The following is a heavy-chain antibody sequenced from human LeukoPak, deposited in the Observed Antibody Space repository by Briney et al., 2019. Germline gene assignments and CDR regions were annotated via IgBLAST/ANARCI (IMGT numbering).Heavy chain of an antibody. Sequence: SSVKVSCKSSGYTFTVYYMHWLRQAPAQGLEWMGWINPNSGGTNYAQKFQGRVTVTRDTSIRTAYMELSRLRSDDTAVYYCARVYLYGGNSSGFDYWGQGTLVTVSS. V-gene: IGHV1-2*02. CDR1: GYTFTVYY. CDR3: ARVYLYGGNSSGFDY. J-gene: IGHJ4*02. D-gene: IGHD4-23*01. CDR2: INPNSGGT.